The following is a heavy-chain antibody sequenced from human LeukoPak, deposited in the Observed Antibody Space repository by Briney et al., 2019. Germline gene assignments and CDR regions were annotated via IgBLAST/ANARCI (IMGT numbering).Heavy chain of an antibody. Sequence: GGSLSLSCAASGFTFSRYAMLWVRQAPGKGGVWVTVISYDGSNKYYADSVKGRFTISRDNSKNTLYLQMNSLRAEDTAVYYCGRDQVALETGGFDYWGQGTLVTVSS. CDR1: GFTFSRYA. V-gene: IGHV3-30-3*01. CDR3: GRDQVALETGGFDY. J-gene: IGHJ4*02. CDR2: ISYDGSNK. D-gene: IGHD7-27*01.